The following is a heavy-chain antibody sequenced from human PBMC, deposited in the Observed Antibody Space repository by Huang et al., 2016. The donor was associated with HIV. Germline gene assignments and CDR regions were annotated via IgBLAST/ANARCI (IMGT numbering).Heavy chain of an antibody. CDR3: ARLTYYYAFDI. Sequence: QLQLQESGSGLVRPSQTLSLTCTVSGGYITSGGYSWAWIRQPPGKGLEWIGYIFKSGTTNYNPALKSRVSLSVDKSKNQFSLKLPSVTAADTAMYFCARLTYYYAFDIWGQGTMVTVSS. CDR2: IFKSGTT. J-gene: IGHJ3*02. CDR1: GGYITSGGYS. D-gene: IGHD3-22*01. V-gene: IGHV4-30-2*01.